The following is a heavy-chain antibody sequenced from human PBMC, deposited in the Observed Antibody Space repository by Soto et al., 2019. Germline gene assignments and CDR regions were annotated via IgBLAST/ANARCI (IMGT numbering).Heavy chain of an antibody. CDR3: ATRGIVGPIY. CDR2: VYHNGNT. CDR1: DGSINNGDW. J-gene: IGHJ4*02. D-gene: IGHD1-26*01. Sequence: QVQLQESGTGLVEPSGTLSLTCNVYDGSINNGDWCSWVRQPPGKGLEWIGEVYHNGNTNYNAPLKSRVTVSVDKSRNQVSLRLTSVTPADTAVYYCATRGIVGPIYWGQGTLVTVSS. V-gene: IGHV4-4*02.